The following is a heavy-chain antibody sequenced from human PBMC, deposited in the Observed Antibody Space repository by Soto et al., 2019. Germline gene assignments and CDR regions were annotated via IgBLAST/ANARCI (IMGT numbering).Heavy chain of an antibody. J-gene: IGHJ4*02. CDR2: ISSSGGST. CDR3: AKGPLGYCSGGSCHKLDY. CDR1: GFTFSSYA. Sequence: EVQLLESGGGLVQPGGSLRLSCAASGFTFSSYAMSWVRQAPGKGLEWVSAISSSGGSTYYADSVKGRFTISRDNSRNTLYLQMNSLRAEDTAVYCCAKGPLGYCSGGSCHKLDYWGQGTLVTVSS. V-gene: IGHV3-23*01. D-gene: IGHD2-15*01.